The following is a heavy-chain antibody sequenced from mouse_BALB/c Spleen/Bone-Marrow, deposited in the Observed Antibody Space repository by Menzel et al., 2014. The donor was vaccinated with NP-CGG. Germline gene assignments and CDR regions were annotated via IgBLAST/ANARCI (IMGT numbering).Heavy chain of an antibody. CDR1: GYTFTSYW. Sequence: VQLQQSGAELAKPGASVKMSCMAFGYTFTSYWMHWVKQRPGQGLEWIGYINPSTGYTEYNQKFKDKATLTADKSSSTAYMQLSSLTSEDSAVYYCARDHPYYFDYWGQGTTLTVSS. V-gene: IGHV1-7*01. J-gene: IGHJ2*01. CDR3: ARDHPYYFDY. CDR2: INPSTGYT.